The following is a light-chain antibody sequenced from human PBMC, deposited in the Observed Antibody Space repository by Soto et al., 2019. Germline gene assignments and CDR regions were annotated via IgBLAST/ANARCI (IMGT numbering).Light chain of an antibody. V-gene: IGKV1-8*01. CDR2: AAS. Sequence: AIRMTQSPSSFSASTGDRVTITCRASQGISSYLAWYQQKPGKAPKLLIYAASTLQSGVPSRFSGSGSGTDYTLTISCLQSEDFATYYCQQYYSCPRMFGQGTKVE. J-gene: IGKJ1*01. CDR3: QQYYSCPRM. CDR1: QGISSY.